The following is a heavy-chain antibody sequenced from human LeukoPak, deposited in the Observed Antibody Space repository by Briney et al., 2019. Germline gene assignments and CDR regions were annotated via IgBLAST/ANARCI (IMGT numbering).Heavy chain of an antibody. V-gene: IGHV3-23*01. CDR2: ISGSGGST. J-gene: IGHJ4*02. CDR1: GFTFSSYA. CDR3: AKSGKGYSYVVYYFDY. D-gene: IGHD5-18*01. Sequence: GASLRLSCAASGFTFSSYAMSWDRQAPGKGLEWVSAISGSGGSTYYADSVKGRFTISRDNSKNTLYLQMNSLRVEDTAVYYCAKSGKGYSYVVYYFDYWGQGTLVTVSS.